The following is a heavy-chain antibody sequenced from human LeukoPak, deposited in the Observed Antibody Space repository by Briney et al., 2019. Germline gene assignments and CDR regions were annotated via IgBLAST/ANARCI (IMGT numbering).Heavy chain of an antibody. Sequence: GGSLRLSCAASGFRFSDYSMNWVRQAPGKGLQWVSYIGRSGGTIFYDDSVKGRFTISRDNAKNSLYLQMNSLRAEDTAVYYCARDYSSGRLGYGMDVWGQGTTVTVSS. D-gene: IGHD6-19*01. CDR1: GFRFSDYS. CDR3: ARDYSSGRLGYGMDV. J-gene: IGHJ6*02. V-gene: IGHV3-48*01. CDR2: IGRSGGTI.